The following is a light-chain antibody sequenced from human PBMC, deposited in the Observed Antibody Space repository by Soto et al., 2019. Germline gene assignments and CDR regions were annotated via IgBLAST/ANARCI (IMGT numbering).Light chain of an antibody. J-gene: IGKJ1*01. CDR1: LSVLSRSHNKNY. V-gene: IGKV4-1*01. Sequence: IVMTQSPDSLAVSLGERATINCRSSLSVLSRSHNKNYLAWYQQKPGQPPKLRFYWASSRESWVPDRFSVSGSGTDFALIINSLQAEDVAVYYCQQYYTTPRTFGQGTKVEIK. CDR2: WAS. CDR3: QQYYTTPRT.